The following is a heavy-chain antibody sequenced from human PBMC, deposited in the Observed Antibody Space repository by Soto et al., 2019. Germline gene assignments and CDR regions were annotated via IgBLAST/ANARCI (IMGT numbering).Heavy chain of an antibody. CDR2: INQDGGGT. D-gene: IGHD6-19*01. V-gene: IGHV3-7*03. CDR1: GFTFISSF. CDR3: ARYFRGSGRYFFDY. J-gene: IGHJ4*02. Sequence: GSLRLSCVASGFTFISSFMGWVRQAPGRGLEWVANINQDGGGTYYVDSVEGRFTISRDNAKDSLYLQMNSLRGEDTAVYYCARYFRGSGRYFFDYWGQGTLVTVSS.